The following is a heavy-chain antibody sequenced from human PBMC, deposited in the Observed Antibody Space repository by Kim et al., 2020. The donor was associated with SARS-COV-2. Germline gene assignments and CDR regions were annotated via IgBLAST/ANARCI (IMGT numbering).Heavy chain of an antibody. J-gene: IGHJ4*02. D-gene: IGHD2-2*01. Sequence: DTVKGRFTIPRDNSKNTLYLQMNSLRSEDTAVYYSAKDHACSSTSCYFAYWGQGTLVTVCS. CDR3: AKDHACSSTSCYFAY. V-gene: IGHV3-23*01.